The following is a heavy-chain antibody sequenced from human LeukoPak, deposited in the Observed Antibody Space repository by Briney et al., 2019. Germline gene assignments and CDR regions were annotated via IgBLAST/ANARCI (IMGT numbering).Heavy chain of an antibody. Sequence: GGSLRLSCAASGFTFSSYRMHWVRQAPGKGLVWVSRINSDGSSTSYADSVKGRFTISRDNAKNTLYLQMNSLRAEDTAVYYCAKDQLRIAARPHAFDIWGQGTMVTVSS. D-gene: IGHD6-6*01. CDR3: AKDQLRIAARPHAFDI. J-gene: IGHJ3*02. V-gene: IGHV3-74*01. CDR2: INSDGSST. CDR1: GFTFSSYR.